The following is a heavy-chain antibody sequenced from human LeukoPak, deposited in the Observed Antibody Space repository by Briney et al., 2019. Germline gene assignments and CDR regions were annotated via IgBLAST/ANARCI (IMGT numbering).Heavy chain of an antibody. CDR3: ARGLTTSRVRRSVSFDY. CDR1: GYSISSGYY. D-gene: IGHD1-1*01. Sequence: PSETLSLTCTVSGYSISSGYYWGWIRQPPGKGLEWIGSIYHSGSTYYNPSLKSRVTISVDTSKNQFSLKLSSVTAADTAVYYCARGLTTSRVRRSVSFDYWGRGTLVTVSS. J-gene: IGHJ4*02. V-gene: IGHV4-38-2*02. CDR2: IYHSGST.